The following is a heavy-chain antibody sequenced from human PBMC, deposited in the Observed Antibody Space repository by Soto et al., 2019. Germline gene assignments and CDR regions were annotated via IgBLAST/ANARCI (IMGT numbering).Heavy chain of an antibody. Sequence: QAQLVQSGAEVRKPGSSVTVSCETSGDTFNNYVINWVRQAPGQGPEWMGRIIPIVGKTIYAQRFQGRVTITADKATTTVYMDLSSLRIDDTAVYFCAREGTSTSTGMDYWGQGSLVTVSS. CDR1: GDTFNNYV. J-gene: IGHJ4*02. CDR2: IIPIVGKT. D-gene: IGHD2-2*01. V-gene: IGHV1-69*04. CDR3: AREGTSTSTGMDY.